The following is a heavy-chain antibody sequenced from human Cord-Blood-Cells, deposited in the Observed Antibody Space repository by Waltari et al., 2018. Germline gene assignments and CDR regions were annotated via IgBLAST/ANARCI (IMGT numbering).Heavy chain of an antibody. Sequence: QVQLVQSGAEVKKPGSAVEVSCQASGGTFSSYALSWVRQPLGQGIEGMGRSITCVGIANYARKFQGRVTVPADNSPSTAYRELSSLRAGDTAGYYCAWGGRSSSSNWFDPWGQEILVTVSS. CDR3: AWGGRSSSSNWFDP. CDR2: SITCVGIA. D-gene: IGHD6-6*01. V-gene: IGHV1-69*09. J-gene: IGHJ5*02. CDR1: GGTFSSYA.